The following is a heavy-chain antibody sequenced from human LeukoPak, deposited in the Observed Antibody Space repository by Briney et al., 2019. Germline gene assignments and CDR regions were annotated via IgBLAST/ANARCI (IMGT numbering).Heavy chain of an antibody. D-gene: IGHD5-12*01. CDR3: ARDYGYSGYDTPHDAFDI. J-gene: IGHJ3*02. V-gene: IGHV1-18*01. CDR2: ISAYNSNT. Sequence: ASVRVSCKASGYTFTSYGISWVRQAAGQGREWMGWISAYNSNTNYAQKLQGRVTMTTDTSTRTAYMELRSLRSDDTAVYYCARDYGYSGYDTPHDAFDIWGQGTMVTVSS. CDR1: GYTFTSYG.